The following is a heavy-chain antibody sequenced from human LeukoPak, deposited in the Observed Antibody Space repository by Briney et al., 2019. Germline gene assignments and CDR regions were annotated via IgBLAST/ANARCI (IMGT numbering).Heavy chain of an antibody. CDR2: IDYSGSA. V-gene: IGHV4-59*12. CDR1: GGSISSYY. Sequence: SETLSLTCTVSGGSISSYYWSWIRQSPGEGLEWIGYIDYSGSAYYNPSFKSRVTISVDTAKSQFSLDLRSVTAADTAVYYCARDAWNCNSPLDYWGQGTLVTVSS. J-gene: IGHJ4*02. CDR3: ARDAWNCNSPLDY. D-gene: IGHD2-15*01.